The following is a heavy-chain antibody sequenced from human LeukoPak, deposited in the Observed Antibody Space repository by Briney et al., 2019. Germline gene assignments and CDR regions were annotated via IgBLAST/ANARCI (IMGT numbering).Heavy chain of an antibody. V-gene: IGHV1-69*04. CDR3: ATGTIAAATFPGAFDI. CDR2: IIPILGIA. Sequence: PWASVKVSCKASGGTFSSYAISWVRQAPGQGLEWMGRIIPILGIANYAQKFQGRVTITADKSTSTAYMELSSLRSEDTAVYYCATGTIAAATFPGAFDIWGQGTMVTVSS. CDR1: GGTFSSYA. J-gene: IGHJ3*02. D-gene: IGHD6-6*01.